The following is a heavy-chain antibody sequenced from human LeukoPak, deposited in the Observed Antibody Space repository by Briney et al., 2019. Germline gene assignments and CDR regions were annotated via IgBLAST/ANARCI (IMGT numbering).Heavy chain of an antibody. J-gene: IGHJ4*02. Sequence: GGSLRLSCAASRFTFSSYNMNWVRQAPGKGLEWVSSISSSSSYIYYADSVKGRFTMSRDNAKNSLYLQMSSLRAEDTAVYYCARGDDYVWGSYRYADYWGQGTLVTVSS. V-gene: IGHV3-21*06. CDR1: RFTFSSYN. CDR2: ISSSSSYI. CDR3: ARGDDYVWGSYRYADY. D-gene: IGHD3-16*02.